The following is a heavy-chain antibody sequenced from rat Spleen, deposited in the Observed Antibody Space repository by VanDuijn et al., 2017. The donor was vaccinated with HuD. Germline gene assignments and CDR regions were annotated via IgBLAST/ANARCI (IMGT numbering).Heavy chain of an antibody. CDR3: ARQGYNSYYFDY. D-gene: IGHD1-4*01. CDR1: GFTFNAYD. J-gene: IGHJ2*01. Sequence: EVQLVESGGGLVQPGRSLKLSCAASGFTFNAYDMAWVRQAPTEGLEWVASISPSGGSTYYRDSVKGRFTVSRDNVKSILYLQMDSLRSEDTATYYCARQGYNSYYFDYWGQGVMVTVSS. V-gene: IGHV5-25*01. CDR2: ISPSGGST.